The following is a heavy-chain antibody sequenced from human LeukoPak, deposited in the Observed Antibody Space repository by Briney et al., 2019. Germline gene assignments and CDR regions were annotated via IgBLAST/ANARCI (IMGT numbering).Heavy chain of an antibody. D-gene: IGHD5-18*01. Sequence: GASVKVSCKASGYTFTSYYMHWVRQAPGQGLEWMGIINPSGGSTSYAQKFQGRVTMTRDTSTSTVYMELSSLRSEDTAVYYCARIYSYGDYYYYGMDVWGQGTTVTVSS. CDR2: INPSGGST. V-gene: IGHV1-46*01. CDR3: ARIYSYGDYYYYGMDV. CDR1: GYTFTSYY. J-gene: IGHJ6*02.